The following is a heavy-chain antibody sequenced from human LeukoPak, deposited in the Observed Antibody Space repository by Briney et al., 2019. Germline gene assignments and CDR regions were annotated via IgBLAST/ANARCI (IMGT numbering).Heavy chain of an antibody. CDR3: ATASVCCSSTSCYGGFDP. CDR1: GYTFTDYY. CDR2: VDPEDGKT. Sequence: EASVKISCKVSGYTFTDYYMHWVQQAPGKGLEWMGLVDPEDGKTIYAEKFQGRVTITADTSTDTAYMELSSLRSEDTAVYYCATASVCCSSTSCYGGFDPWGQGTLVTVSS. J-gene: IGHJ5*02. V-gene: IGHV1-69-2*01. D-gene: IGHD2-2*01.